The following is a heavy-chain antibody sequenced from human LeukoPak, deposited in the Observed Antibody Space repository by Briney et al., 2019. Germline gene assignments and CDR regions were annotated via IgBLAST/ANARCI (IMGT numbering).Heavy chain of an antibody. Sequence: ASETLSLTCTVSGGSISSGGYYWSWIRQHPGKGLERIGYIYYSGSTYYNPSLKSRVTISVDTSKNQFSQKLSSVTAADTAVYYCAREITGTTSSYYYYYMDVWGKGTTVTVSS. V-gene: IGHV4-31*03. CDR3: AREITGTTSSYYYYYMDV. D-gene: IGHD1-14*01. J-gene: IGHJ6*03. CDR2: IYYSGST. CDR1: GGSISSGGYY.